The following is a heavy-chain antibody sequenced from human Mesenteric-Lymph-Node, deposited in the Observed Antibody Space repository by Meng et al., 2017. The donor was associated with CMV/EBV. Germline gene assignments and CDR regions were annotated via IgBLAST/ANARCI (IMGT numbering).Heavy chain of an antibody. J-gene: IGHJ4*02. V-gene: IGHV3-33*03. CDR1: GFTFSSYG. CDR2: IWYDGSNK. D-gene: IGHD1-26*01. Sequence: GESLKISCAASGFTFSSYGMHWVRQAPGKGLEWVAVIWYDGSNKYYADSVKGRFTISRDNAKNSLYLQMNSLRAEDTAVYYCARKGGKEEDYWGQGTLVTVSS. CDR3: ARKGGKEEDY.